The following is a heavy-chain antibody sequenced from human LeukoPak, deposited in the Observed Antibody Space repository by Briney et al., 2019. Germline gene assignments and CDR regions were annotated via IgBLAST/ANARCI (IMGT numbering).Heavy chain of an antibody. CDR3: ASLYGSRSYSTPGYFDY. Sequence: PGGSLRLSCAASGFTFSSYAMHWVRQAPGKGLEWVAVISYGGSNKYYADSVKGRFTISRDNSKNTLYLQMNSLRAEDTAVYYCASLYGSRSYSTPGYFDYWGQGTLVTVSS. D-gene: IGHD3-10*01. CDR1: GFTFSSYA. J-gene: IGHJ4*02. CDR2: ISYGGSNK. V-gene: IGHV3-30*04.